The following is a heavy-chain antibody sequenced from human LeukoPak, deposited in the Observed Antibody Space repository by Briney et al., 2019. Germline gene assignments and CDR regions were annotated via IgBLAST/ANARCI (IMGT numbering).Heavy chain of an antibody. Sequence: SETLSLTCAVPGGSISSGGYSWSWIRQPPGKGLEWIGYIYHSGSTYYNPSLKSRVTISVDRSKNQFSLKLSSVTAADTAVYYCASRKVGNYYGMDVWGQGTTVTVSS. V-gene: IGHV4-30-2*02. J-gene: IGHJ6*02. CDR2: IYHSGST. CDR3: ASRKVGNYYGMDV. CDR1: GGSISSGGYS. D-gene: IGHD1-26*01.